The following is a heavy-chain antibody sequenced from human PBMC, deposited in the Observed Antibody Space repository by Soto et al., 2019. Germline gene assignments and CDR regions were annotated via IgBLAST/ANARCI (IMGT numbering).Heavy chain of an antibody. Sequence: SETLSLTCVVSGGSLSDYFWSWIRQPPGMALEWIGEINHLGSINYNPSLKSRVTMSVDTSKNQFSLTLNSVTAADTATYYCARVGISHRAYFYYMDVWDRGTTVTVSS. CDR3: ARVGISHRAYFYYMDV. CDR2: INHLGSI. V-gene: IGHV4-34*01. J-gene: IGHJ6*03. D-gene: IGHD2-21*01. CDR1: GGSLSDYF.